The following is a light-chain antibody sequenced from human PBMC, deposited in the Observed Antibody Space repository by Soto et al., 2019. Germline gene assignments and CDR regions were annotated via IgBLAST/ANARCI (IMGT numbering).Light chain of an antibody. Sequence: ALTQPPSASGTPGPRVTISCSGSSSNFGSNTVNWYQQLPGTAPKLLIYSNNQRPSGVPDRFSGSKSGTSASLAISGLQSEDEADYYCAAWDDSLNGFYVFGTGTKVTVL. CDR2: SNN. CDR1: SSNFGSNT. V-gene: IGLV1-44*01. J-gene: IGLJ1*01. CDR3: AAWDDSLNGFYV.